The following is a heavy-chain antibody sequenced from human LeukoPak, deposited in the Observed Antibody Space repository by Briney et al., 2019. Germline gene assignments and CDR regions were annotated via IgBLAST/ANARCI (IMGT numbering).Heavy chain of an antibody. CDR2: IRYDGSYT. CDR1: GFAFSSYG. Sequence: GGSLRLSCAASGFAFSSYGMHWVRQAPGKGLEWVTFIRYDGSYTYYADSVKGRFTISRDNSKNTLYLQMSSLRAEDTAVYYCAKSSRGDYYYMDVWGKGTTVTVSS. D-gene: IGHD6-13*01. V-gene: IGHV3-30*02. CDR3: AKSSRGDYYYMDV. J-gene: IGHJ6*03.